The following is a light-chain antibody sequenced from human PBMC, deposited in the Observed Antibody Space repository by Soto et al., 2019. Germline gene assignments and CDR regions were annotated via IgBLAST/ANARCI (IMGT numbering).Light chain of an antibody. V-gene: IGLV2-14*01. J-gene: IGLJ2*01. CDR2: DVS. CDR1: SSDVGGYKY. Sequence: QSALTQPASVSGSPGQSITISCTGTSSDVGGYKYVSWYQQHPGKAPKLMIYDVSNRPSGVSNRFSGYKSGNTASLTISGLQAEDEADYYCSSYTSSSTLVFGGGTNLTVL. CDR3: SSYTSSSTLV.